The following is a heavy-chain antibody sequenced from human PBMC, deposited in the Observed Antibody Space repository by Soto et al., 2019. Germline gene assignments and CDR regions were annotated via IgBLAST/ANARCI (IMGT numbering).Heavy chain of an antibody. Sequence: GESLKSSCKGSGYSFTSYWIGWVRQMPGKGLEWMGIIYPGDSDTRYSPSFQGQGTISADKSISTAYLQWSSLKASDTAMYYCARHRAFSQLVDYYYYYMDVWGKGTTVTVSS. D-gene: IGHD6-6*01. CDR1: GYSFTSYW. CDR2: IYPGDSDT. CDR3: ARHRAFSQLVDYYYYYMDV. V-gene: IGHV5-51*01. J-gene: IGHJ6*03.